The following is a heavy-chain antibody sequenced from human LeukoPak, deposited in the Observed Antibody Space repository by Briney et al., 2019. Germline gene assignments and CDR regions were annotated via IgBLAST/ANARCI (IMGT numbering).Heavy chain of an antibody. Sequence: SETLSLTCAVSGGSVSSSDCWTWVRQPPGKGLEWIGEISHSGSANPNPSLKSRVTISVDTSKNQFSLKLSSVTAADTAVYYCARVRMYYDFWSALPTGYFDYWGQGTLVTVSS. CDR2: ISHSGSA. CDR1: GGSVSSSDC. D-gene: IGHD3-3*01. V-gene: IGHV4-4*02. CDR3: ARVRMYYDFWSALPTGYFDY. J-gene: IGHJ4*02.